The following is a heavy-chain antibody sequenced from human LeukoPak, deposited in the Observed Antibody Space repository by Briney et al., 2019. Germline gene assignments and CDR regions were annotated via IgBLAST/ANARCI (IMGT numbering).Heavy chain of an antibody. D-gene: IGHD3-22*01. CDR1: GYTFTAYY. Sequence: ASVKVSCKASGYTFTAYYMHWVRQAPGQALEWTGWINPNSGGTNYAQKFQGRVTMTRDTSISTAYMELSRLRSDDTAVYYCARVSGVVVITTRRYAFDIWGQGTMVTVSS. CDR2: INPNSGGT. J-gene: IGHJ3*02. CDR3: ARVSGVVVITTRRYAFDI. V-gene: IGHV1-2*02.